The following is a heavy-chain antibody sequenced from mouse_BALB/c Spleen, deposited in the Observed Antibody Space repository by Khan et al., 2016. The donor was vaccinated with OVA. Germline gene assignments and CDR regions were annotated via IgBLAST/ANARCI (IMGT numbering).Heavy chain of an antibody. J-gene: IGHJ3*01. V-gene: IGHV1-4*01. CDR1: GYTFTSYT. D-gene: IGHD2-14*01. CDR3: ARDGAYYRNDGWFAY. CDR2: INPSSGYT. Sequence: QVQLKESGAELARPGASVKMSCKASGYTFTSYTIHWIKQRPGQGLEWIGYINPSSGYTNYNQKFKDKATLIADKSSTTAYMQLSSLTSDDSAVFYCARDGAYYRNDGWFAYWGQGTLVTVSA.